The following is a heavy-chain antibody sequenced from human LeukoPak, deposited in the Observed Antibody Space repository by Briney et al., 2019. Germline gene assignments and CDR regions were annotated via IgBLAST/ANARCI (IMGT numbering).Heavy chain of an antibody. CDR1: EFTFSDYN. D-gene: IGHD6-19*01. CDR2: INGGSTHK. V-gene: IGHV3-21*04. Sequence: GGSLRLSCLASEFTFSDYNFNWVRQAPGKGLEWVSSINGGSTHKFYGDSVKGRFIISRDNSKNTLYLQMNSLRAEDTAVYYCAKDSSGWPYSFSNYFDYWGQGTLVTVSS. J-gene: IGHJ4*02. CDR3: AKDSSGWPYSFSNYFDY.